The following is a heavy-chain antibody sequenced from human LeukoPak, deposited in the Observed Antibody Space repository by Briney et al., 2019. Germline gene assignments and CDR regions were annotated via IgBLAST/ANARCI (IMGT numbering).Heavy chain of an antibody. D-gene: IGHD6-13*01. CDR2: IYTSGST. J-gene: IGHJ5*02. CDR1: GGSISGGSYY. Sequence: SQTLSLTCTVSGGSISGGSYYWSWIRQPAGKGLEWIGRIYTSGSTNYNPSLKSRVTISVDTSKNQFSLKLSSVTAADTAVYYCARVSSSWYWFDPWGQGTPVTVSS. CDR3: ARVSSSWYWFDP. V-gene: IGHV4-61*02.